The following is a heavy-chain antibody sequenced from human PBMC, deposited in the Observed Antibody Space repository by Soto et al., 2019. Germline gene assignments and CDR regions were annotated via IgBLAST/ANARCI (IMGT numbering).Heavy chain of an antibody. Sequence: SETLSLTCAVYGGSFSGYYWSWIRQPPGKGLEWIGEINHSGSTNYNPSLKSRVTISVDTSKNQFSLKLSSVTAADTAVYYCARVGAGGWYGPVDYWGQGTLVTVSS. CDR2: INHSGST. CDR3: ARVGAGGWYGPVDY. CDR1: GGSFSGYY. V-gene: IGHV4-34*01. D-gene: IGHD6-19*01. J-gene: IGHJ4*02.